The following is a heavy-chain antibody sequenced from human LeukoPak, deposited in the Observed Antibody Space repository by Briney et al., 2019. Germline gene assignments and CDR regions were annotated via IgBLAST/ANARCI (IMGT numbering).Heavy chain of an antibody. D-gene: IGHD2-15*01. CDR3: ARKRWPIYFDS. Sequence: PSETLSLTCTVSGGSISSHYWSWIRQPPGKELGWIGYIYYNGSTNYNPSLKSRVTISVDTSKNQFSLKLRSVTAADTAVYYCARKRWPIYFDSWGQGTLVTVSS. V-gene: IGHV4-59*11. J-gene: IGHJ4*02. CDR2: IYYNGST. CDR1: GGSISSHY.